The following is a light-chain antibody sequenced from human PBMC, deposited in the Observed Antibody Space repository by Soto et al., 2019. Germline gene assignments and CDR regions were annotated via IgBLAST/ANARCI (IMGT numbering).Light chain of an antibody. CDR2: GAS. Sequence: EIVMTQSPATLSVSPGERATLSCRASQSVSSNLAWYQQKPGQAPRLLIYGASTRATVIPARFRGSGSGTEFTLTISSLQSEDFAVYYCQQYSNWPITFGPGTKVDIK. V-gene: IGKV3-15*01. CDR1: QSVSSN. J-gene: IGKJ3*01. CDR3: QQYSNWPIT.